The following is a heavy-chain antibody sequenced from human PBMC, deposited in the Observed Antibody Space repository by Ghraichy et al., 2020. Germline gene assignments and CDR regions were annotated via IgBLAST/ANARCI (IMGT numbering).Heavy chain of an antibody. J-gene: IGHJ1*01. V-gene: IGHV4-34*01. CDR1: GGSFSGYY. CDR3: AGRITMIVVPLRSGGYFQH. D-gene: IGHD3-22*01. Sequence: SETLSLTCAVYGGSFSGYYWSWIRQPPGKGLEWIGEINHSGSTNYNPSLKSRVTISVDTSKNQFSLKLSSVTAADTAVYYCAGRITMIVVPLRSGGYFQHWGQGTLVTVSS. CDR2: INHSGST.